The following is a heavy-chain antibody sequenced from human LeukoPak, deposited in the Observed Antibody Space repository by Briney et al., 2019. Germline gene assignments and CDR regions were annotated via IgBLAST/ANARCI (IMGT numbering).Heavy chain of an antibody. CDR1: GFTFSSYW. V-gene: IGHV3-23*01. D-gene: IGHD1-26*01. Sequence: GGSLRLSCAASGFTFSSYWMHWVRQAPGKGLEWVSAISGSGGSTYYADSVKGRFTISRDNSKNTLYLQMNSLRAEDTAVYYCAKVPLNIVGATPGAFDIWGQGTMVTVSS. J-gene: IGHJ3*02. CDR3: AKVPLNIVGATPGAFDI. CDR2: ISGSGGST.